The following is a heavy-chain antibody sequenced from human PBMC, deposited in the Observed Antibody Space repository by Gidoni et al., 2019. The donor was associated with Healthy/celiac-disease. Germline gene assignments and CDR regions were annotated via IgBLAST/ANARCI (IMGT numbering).Heavy chain of an antibody. J-gene: IGHJ1*01. CDR1: GFTFDDYA. CDR2: ISWNSGSI. Sequence: EVQLVESGGGLVQPGRSLRLSCAASGFTFDDYAMHWVRQAPGKGLEWVSGISWNSGSIGYADSVKGRFTISRDNAKNSLYLQMNSLRAEDTALYYCAKDIEAWSNIVVVGFQHWGQGTLVTVSS. D-gene: IGHD2-15*01. V-gene: IGHV3-9*01. CDR3: AKDIEAWSNIVVVGFQH.